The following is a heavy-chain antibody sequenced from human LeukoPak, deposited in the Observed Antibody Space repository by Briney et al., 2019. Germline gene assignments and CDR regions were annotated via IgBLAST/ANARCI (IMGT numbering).Heavy chain of an antibody. J-gene: IGHJ4*02. CDR3: ARVAGGGGLFDY. V-gene: IGHV4-38-2*02. Sequence: SETLSLTCTVSGYSISSGYYWGWIRQPPGKGLEWIGSIYHSGSTNYNPSLKSRVTISVDTSMNQFSLKLSSVTAADTAVYYCARVAGGGGLFDYWGQGTLVTVSS. CDR1: GYSISSGYY. D-gene: IGHD3-10*01. CDR2: IYHSGST.